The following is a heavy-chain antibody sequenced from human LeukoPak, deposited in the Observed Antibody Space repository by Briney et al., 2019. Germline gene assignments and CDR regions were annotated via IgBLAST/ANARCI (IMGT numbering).Heavy chain of an antibody. Sequence: GGSLRLSCAASGFTFSSYGMHWVRQAPGKGLEWVSAISGNGGATYYADSVKGRFTISRDNAKNSLHLQMNSLRAEDTAVYYCASTTIFGVAYGDWGQGTLVTVSS. CDR2: ISGNGGAT. J-gene: IGHJ4*02. CDR1: GFTFSSYG. CDR3: ASTTIFGVAYGD. V-gene: IGHV3-21*01. D-gene: IGHD3-3*01.